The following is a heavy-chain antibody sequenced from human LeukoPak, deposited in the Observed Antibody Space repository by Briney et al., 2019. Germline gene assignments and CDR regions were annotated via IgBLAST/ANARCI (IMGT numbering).Heavy chain of an antibody. V-gene: IGHV4-61*08. Sequence: SETLSLTCTVSGGSVSSGDYYWSWIRQPPGKGLQWIGFIYYSGSTNYNPSLQSRVTISVDTSKNQFSLKLSSVTAADTAIYYCASYPTPPSGEFPDYWGQGTLVTVSS. CDR1: GGSVSSGDYY. CDR3: ASYPTPPSGEFPDY. CDR2: IYYSGST. D-gene: IGHD3-10*01. J-gene: IGHJ4*02.